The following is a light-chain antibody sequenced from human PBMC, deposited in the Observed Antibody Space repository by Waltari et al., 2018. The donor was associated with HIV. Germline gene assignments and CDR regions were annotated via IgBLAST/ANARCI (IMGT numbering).Light chain of an antibody. CDR3: SSYAGSNNSVV. CDR2: EVT. V-gene: IGLV2-8*01. J-gene: IGLJ2*01. Sequence: SALPQPPLASGSLGQPVTLYRTRNSRAVGCANVDPCHPQHPGKAPKLMISEVTKRPSGVPDRFSGSKSGNTASLTVSGLQAEDEADYYCSSYAGSNNSVVFGGGTKLTVL. CDR1: SRAVGCANV.